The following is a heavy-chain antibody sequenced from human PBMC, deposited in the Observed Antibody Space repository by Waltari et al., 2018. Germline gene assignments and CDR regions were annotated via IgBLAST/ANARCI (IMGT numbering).Heavy chain of an antibody. Sequence: EVQLVESGGALIQPGGSLRLSCAASGFTFATCAMTWVRQAPGKGLEWVSTISTKSTNTYYADSMKGRFTISRDDSRNTVSLQMSGLRTEDTALYYCTKGGYYSSGALDSWGLGTLVTVSS. CDR1: GFTFATCA. V-gene: IGHV3-23*04. CDR2: ISTKSTNT. D-gene: IGHD6-25*01. J-gene: IGHJ4*02. CDR3: TKGGYYSSGALDS.